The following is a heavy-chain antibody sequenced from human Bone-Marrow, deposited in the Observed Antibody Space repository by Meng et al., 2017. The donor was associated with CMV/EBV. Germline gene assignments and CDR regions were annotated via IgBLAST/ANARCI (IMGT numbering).Heavy chain of an antibody. Sequence: GESLKISCAASGFTFSNYSMNWVRQVPGKGLEWVSSITTDTAYVYYADSVKGRFTISRDNARNSLYLQINSLRAEDTAVYYCARWGLQGSRPRPFDYWGQGTVVTVSS. CDR1: GFTFSNYS. CDR2: ITTDTAYV. CDR3: ARWGLQGSRPRPFDY. D-gene: IGHD1-26*01. J-gene: IGHJ4*02. V-gene: IGHV3-21*01.